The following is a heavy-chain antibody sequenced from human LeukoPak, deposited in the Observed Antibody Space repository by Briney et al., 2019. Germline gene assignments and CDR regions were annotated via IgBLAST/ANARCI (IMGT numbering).Heavy chain of an antibody. D-gene: IGHD2-15*01. CDR3: ARGGSRIANWFDP. J-gene: IGHJ5*02. Sequence: SETLFLTCNVSGGSMSGSYWSWIRQPPGEGLEWIGYIYYSGSTNYNPSLKSRVTISIDTSKNQFSLKLTSMTAADTAVYYCARGGSRIANWFDPWGQGILVTVSS. CDR2: IYYSGST. V-gene: IGHV4-59*01. CDR1: GGSMSGSY.